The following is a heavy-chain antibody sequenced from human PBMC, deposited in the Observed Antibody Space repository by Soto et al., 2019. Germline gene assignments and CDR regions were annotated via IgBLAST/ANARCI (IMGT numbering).Heavy chain of an antibody. CDR2: INAGNGNT. CDR3: ARDSQWLPPPHDAFDI. CDR1: GYTFTSYA. D-gene: IGHD6-19*01. V-gene: IGHV1-3*01. J-gene: IGHJ3*02. Sequence: QVQLVQSGAEVKKPGASVKVSCKASGYTFTSYAMHWVRQAPGQRLEWMGWINAGNGNTKYSQKFQGRVTITRDTSASTAYMELSSLRSEDTAVYYCARDSQWLPPPHDAFDIWGQGTMVTVSS.